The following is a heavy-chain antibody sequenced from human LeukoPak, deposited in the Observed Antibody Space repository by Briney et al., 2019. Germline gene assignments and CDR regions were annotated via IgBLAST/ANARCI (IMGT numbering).Heavy chain of an antibody. V-gene: IGHV3-21*01. CDR3: ARAIAAAGRGGFDAFDI. D-gene: IGHD6-13*01. CDR1: RFTFSSYS. J-gene: IGHJ3*02. CDR2: ISSSGTYI. Sequence: PGGSLRLSCAASRFTFSSYSMNWVRQAPGKGLEWVSSISSSGTYIYYVDSVKGRFTISRDNAKNSLYLQMNSLRAEDTAVYYCARAIAAAGRGGFDAFDIWGQGTMVTVSS.